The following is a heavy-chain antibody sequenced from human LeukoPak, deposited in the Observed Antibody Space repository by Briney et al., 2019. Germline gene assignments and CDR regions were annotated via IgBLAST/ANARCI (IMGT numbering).Heavy chain of an antibody. CDR3: AKAGGYSYGFYFDY. CDR2: ISGSGGST. V-gene: IGHV3-23*01. Sequence: GGSLRLSCAASGFTFSSYAMSWVRQAPGKGLEWVSGISGSGGSTYYADSVKAPSTISRHNSNNTLYLQMNTLTAEDTAVYYCAKAGGYSYGFYFDYWGQGTLVTVSS. CDR1: GFTFSSYA. J-gene: IGHJ4*02. D-gene: IGHD5-18*01.